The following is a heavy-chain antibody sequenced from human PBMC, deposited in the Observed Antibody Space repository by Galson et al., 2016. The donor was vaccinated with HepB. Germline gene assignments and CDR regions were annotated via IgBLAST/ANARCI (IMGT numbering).Heavy chain of an antibody. D-gene: IGHD6-13*01. CDR2: ISPGDSDT. J-gene: IGHJ4*02. CDR3: AIPPQQVADFDY. V-gene: IGHV5-51*01. Sequence: QSGAEVKKPGESLKISCKASGYSFTNYWIGWVRQMPGKGLEWMGIISPGDSDTRYNPSFQGQFTISADRSTNTVFLQWGSLRASDTAMYFCAIPPQQVADFDYWGQGTLVTVSA. CDR1: GYSFTNYW.